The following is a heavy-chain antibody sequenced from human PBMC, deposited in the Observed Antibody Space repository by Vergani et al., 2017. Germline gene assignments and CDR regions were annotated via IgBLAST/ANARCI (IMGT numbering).Heavy chain of an antibody. Sequence: QVQLQESGPGLVKPSQTLSLTCTVSGCSISSGSYYWSWIRQPAGKGLEWIGRIYTSGSTNYNPSLKSRGTIAVDTSKNQFYLKLSSVTAADTAVYYCARDRVLERGYYYMDVWGKGTTVTVSS. CDR2: IYTSGST. V-gene: IGHV4-61*02. D-gene: IGHD1-1*01. J-gene: IGHJ6*03. CDR3: ARDRVLERGYYYMDV. CDR1: GCSISSGSYY.